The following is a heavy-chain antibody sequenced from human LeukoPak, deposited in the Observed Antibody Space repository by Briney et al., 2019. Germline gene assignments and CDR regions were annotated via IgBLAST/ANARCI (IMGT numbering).Heavy chain of an antibody. CDR2: INHSGST. Sequence: PSETLSLTCTVSGGSISSSSYYWGWIRQPPGKGLEWIGEINHSGSTSYNPSLKSRVTISVDTSKNQFSLKLSSVTAADTAVYYCARGVPSIAAAGRGYFDYWGQGTLVTVSS. D-gene: IGHD6-13*01. CDR1: GGSISSSSYY. V-gene: IGHV4-39*07. CDR3: ARGVPSIAAAGRGYFDY. J-gene: IGHJ4*02.